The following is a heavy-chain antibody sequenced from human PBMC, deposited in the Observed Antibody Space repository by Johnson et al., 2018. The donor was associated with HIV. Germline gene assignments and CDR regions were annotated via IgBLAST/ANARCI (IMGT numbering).Heavy chain of an antibody. V-gene: IGHV3-20*04. CDR2: INWSGGST. CDR3: ARVAAAAGRMTDAFDI. Sequence: VQLVESGGGVVQPGRSLRLSCAASGFTFDDYGMSWVRQAPGKGLEWVSGINWSGGSTAYADSVKGRFTISRDNAKNSLYLQMNSLRAEDTALYYCARVAAAAGRMTDAFDIWGQGTMVSVSS. D-gene: IGHD6-13*01. CDR1: GFTFDDYG. J-gene: IGHJ3*02.